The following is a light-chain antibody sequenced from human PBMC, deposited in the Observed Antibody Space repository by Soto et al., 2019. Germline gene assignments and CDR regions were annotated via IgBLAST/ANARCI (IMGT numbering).Light chain of an antibody. CDR2: EVN. J-gene: IGLJ1*01. CDR1: SSDVGGYNY. V-gene: IGLV2-8*01. Sequence: QSVLTQPPSASGSPGQSVAISCTGTSSDVGGYNYVSWYQQHPGKAPKLMIYEVNKRPSGVPDRFSGSKSSNTASLTVSGLQAEDEADYYCSSYAGSSNVFGTGTKVTV. CDR3: SSYAGSSNV.